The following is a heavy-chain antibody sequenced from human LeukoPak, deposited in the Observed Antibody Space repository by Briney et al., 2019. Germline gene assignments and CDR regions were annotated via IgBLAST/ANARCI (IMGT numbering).Heavy chain of an antibody. Sequence: GGSLRLSCAASGFTFSSYWMHWVRQAPGKGLVWVSRINSDGSSTSYADSVKGRFTISRDNAKNSLYLQMNSLRAEDTALYYCARARRYSGSYYYMDVWGKGTTVTVSS. CDR1: GFTFSSYW. V-gene: IGHV3-74*01. CDR2: INSDGSST. J-gene: IGHJ6*03. CDR3: ARARRYSGSYYYMDV. D-gene: IGHD1-26*01.